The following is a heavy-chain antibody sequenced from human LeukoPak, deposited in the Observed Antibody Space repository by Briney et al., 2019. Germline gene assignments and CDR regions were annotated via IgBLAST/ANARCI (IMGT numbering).Heavy chain of an antibody. CDR1: GDTFTTYY. CDR2: INPSSGAT. V-gene: IGHV1-46*01. CDR3: ARERRLVVGVAAIDAFDI. J-gene: IGHJ3*02. Sequence: ASVKVSCKASGDTFTTYYMHWVRQAPGQGLEWMGIINPSSGATTYAQKFQGRATMTMDTSTSTVYMELRSLTSDDTAVYYCARERRLVVGVAAIDAFDIWGQGTMVTVSS. D-gene: IGHD2-15*01.